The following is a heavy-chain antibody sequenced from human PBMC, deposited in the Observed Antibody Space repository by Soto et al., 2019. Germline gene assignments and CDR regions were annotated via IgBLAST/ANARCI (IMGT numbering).Heavy chain of an antibody. CDR3: ARLPSAYINIRGGLDV. Sequence: ASVKVSCKASGYTFTTYAVHGVLQAPVQSLEGVGCINGGNGITIYSPSFRGRVILTRDTSSGSAYMELSSLRSEDTAVYYCARLPSAYINIRGGLDVWGQGTTVTVSS. CDR1: GYTFTTYA. V-gene: IGHV1-3*01. CDR2: INGGNGIT. D-gene: IGHD2-2*02. J-gene: IGHJ6*02.